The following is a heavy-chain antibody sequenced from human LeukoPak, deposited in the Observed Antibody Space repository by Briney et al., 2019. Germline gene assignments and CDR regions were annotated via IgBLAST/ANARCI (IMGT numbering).Heavy chain of an antibody. V-gene: IGHV4-34*01. CDR1: GGSFSGYY. CDR3: ARDAWSVRSYFDY. Sequence: PSETLSLTCAVYGGSFSGYYWSWVRQPPGKGLEWIGEINHSGSTNYNPALTSRVTISVDTSKNQFSLKLSSVTAADTAVYYCARDAWSVRSYFDYWGQGTLVTVSS. J-gene: IGHJ4*02. D-gene: IGHD2-8*01. CDR2: INHSGST.